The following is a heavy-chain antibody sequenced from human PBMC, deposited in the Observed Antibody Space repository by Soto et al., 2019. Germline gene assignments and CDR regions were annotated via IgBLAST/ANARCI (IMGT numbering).Heavy chain of an antibody. J-gene: IGHJ6*02. CDR1: GFTFTSSA. D-gene: IGHD1-7*01. CDR3: AAGRTGTTWYYYYGMDV. V-gene: IGHV1-58*01. CDR2: IVVGSGNT. Sequence: SVKVSCKASGFTFTSSAVQWVRQARGQRLEWIGWIVVGSGNTNYAQKFQERVTITRDMSTSTAYMELSSLRSEDTAVYYCAAGRTGTTWYYYYGMDVWGQGTTVTVSS.